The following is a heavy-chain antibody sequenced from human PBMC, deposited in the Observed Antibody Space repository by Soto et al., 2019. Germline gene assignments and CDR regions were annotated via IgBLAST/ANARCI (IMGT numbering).Heavy chain of an antibody. D-gene: IGHD3-10*01. CDR3: ARARMVRGVIAAQIYYYGMDV. V-gene: IGHV1-18*01. CDR1: GYTFTSYG. J-gene: IGHJ6*02. CDR2: ISAYNGNT. Sequence: GASVKVSCKASGYTFTSYGISWVRQAPGQGLEWMGWISAYNGNTNYAQKLQGRVTMTTDTSTSTAYMVLRSLRSDDTAVYYFARARMVRGVIAAQIYYYGMDVWGQGTTVTVSS.